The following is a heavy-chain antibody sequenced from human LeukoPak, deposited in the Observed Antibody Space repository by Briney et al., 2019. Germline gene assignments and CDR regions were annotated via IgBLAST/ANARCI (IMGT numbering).Heavy chain of an antibody. V-gene: IGHV4-39*02. CDR2: IDYSGGT. J-gene: IGHJ4*02. D-gene: IGHD3-22*01. CDR3: ARDNYDASGNDF. Sequence: SETLSLTCTVSGGSISSSSYYWGWIRQPPGKGLEWIGSIDYSGGTYYNPSLKSRVTISADTSKNQFSLNLSSVTAADTAVYYCARDNYDASGNDFWGQGTLVTVSS. CDR1: GGSISSSSYY.